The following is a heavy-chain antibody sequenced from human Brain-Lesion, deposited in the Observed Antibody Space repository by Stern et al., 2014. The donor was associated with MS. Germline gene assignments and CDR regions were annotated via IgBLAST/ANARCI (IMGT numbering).Heavy chain of an antibody. CDR1: GYTFTGYY. V-gene: IGHV1-2*04. CDR3: ATYYYDSTGYNDF. CDR2: INPKSGGT. Sequence: QVQLVESGAEVKKPGASVKVSCKASGYTFTGYYMHWVRKAPGQGLEWMGWINPKSGGTNYAQKFQGWVTMTRVTSINTAYMELSRLRSDDTAVYYCATYYYDSTGYNDFWGQGTLVTVSS. J-gene: IGHJ4*02. D-gene: IGHD3-22*01.